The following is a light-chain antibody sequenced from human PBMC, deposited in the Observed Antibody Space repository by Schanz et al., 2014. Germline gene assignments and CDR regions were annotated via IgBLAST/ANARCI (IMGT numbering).Light chain of an antibody. J-gene: IGKJ4*01. CDR1: QTITRS. CDR2: AAS. Sequence: IQMTQSPSSLSASEGDRVTITCRASQTITRSLNWYQQKPGKAPKLLIYAASTLQSGVPSRFSGSGSGTDFTLTISSLQPEDFAVYYCQQRSNWPLTFGGGTKVEIK. CDR3: QQRSNWPLT. V-gene: IGKV1-39*01.